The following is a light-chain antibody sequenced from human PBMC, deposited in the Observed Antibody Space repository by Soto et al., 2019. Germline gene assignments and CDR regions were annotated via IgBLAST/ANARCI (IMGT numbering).Light chain of an antibody. Sequence: EIVLTQSPGTLSLSPGDRATLSCRASQSVSGSSLAWYQQRPGQAPRLLIYGATSRATGIADRFSGSGSGTDFTLTISRLEPEDFAVYYFQEYGSSPFSFGPGTKVDIK. CDR2: GAT. J-gene: IGKJ3*01. CDR1: QSVSGSS. CDR3: QEYGSSPFS. V-gene: IGKV3-20*01.